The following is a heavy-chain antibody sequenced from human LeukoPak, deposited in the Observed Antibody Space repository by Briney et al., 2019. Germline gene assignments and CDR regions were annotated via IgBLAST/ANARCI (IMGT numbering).Heavy chain of an antibody. Sequence: PGGSLRLSCAASGFTFSSYAMHWVRQAPGKGLEWVAVISYDGSNKYYADSVKGRFTISRDNSKNTLYLQMNSLRAEDTAVYYCARGLSGSPNDYWGQGTLVTVSS. CDR2: ISYDGSNK. V-gene: IGHV3-30-3*01. J-gene: IGHJ4*02. CDR3: ARGLSGSPNDY. D-gene: IGHD5-12*01. CDR1: GFTFSSYA.